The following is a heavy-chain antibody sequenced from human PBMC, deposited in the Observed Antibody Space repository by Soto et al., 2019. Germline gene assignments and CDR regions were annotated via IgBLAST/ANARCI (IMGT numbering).Heavy chain of an antibody. J-gene: IGHJ4*02. Sequence: PGGSLRLSWAASGFTFSSYAMSWVRQAPGKGLEWVSAISGSGGSTYYADSVKGRFTISRDNSKNTLYLQMNSLRAEDTAVYYCANLRPESIAAAGKGYWGKGTLVTVSS. D-gene: IGHD6-13*01. CDR1: GFTFSSYA. CDR3: ANLRPESIAAAGKGY. CDR2: ISGSGGST. V-gene: IGHV3-23*01.